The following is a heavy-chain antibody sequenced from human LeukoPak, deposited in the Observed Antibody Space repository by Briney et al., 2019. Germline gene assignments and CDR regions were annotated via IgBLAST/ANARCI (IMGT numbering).Heavy chain of an antibody. CDR1: GGAISSYY. Sequence: SETLSLTCTVPGGAISSYYWSWIPQPPGKGLEWIGYFYYSGSTNHNPSLKSRVTISVDTSKDQFSLKLSSVTAAATAVYYCARGGDYGEIDYWGQGTLVTVSS. CDR3: ARGGDYGEIDY. J-gene: IGHJ4*02. V-gene: IGHV4-59*13. D-gene: IGHD4-17*01. CDR2: FYYSGST.